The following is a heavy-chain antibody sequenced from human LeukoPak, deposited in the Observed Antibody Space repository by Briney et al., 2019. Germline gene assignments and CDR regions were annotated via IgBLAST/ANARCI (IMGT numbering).Heavy chain of an antibody. CDR1: GYIFTTYW. CDR2: IYPDDSET. V-gene: IGHV5-51*01. D-gene: IGHD6-19*01. Sequence: GESLKISCKVSGYIFTTYWIGWVRQMPGKGLEWMGIIYPDDSETRYSPSFQGQVIISADKSLSTAFLQWSSLKASDTAMYYCARHRFYSNGWSPFDYWGQGTLVTVSP. J-gene: IGHJ4*02. CDR3: ARHRFYSNGWSPFDY.